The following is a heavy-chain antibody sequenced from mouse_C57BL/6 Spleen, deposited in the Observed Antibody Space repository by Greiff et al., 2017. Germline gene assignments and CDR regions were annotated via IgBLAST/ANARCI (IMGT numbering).Heavy chain of an antibody. D-gene: IGHD2-5*01. V-gene: IGHV2-5*01. CDR2: IWRGGST. CDR3: AKAYYSNSYYFDY. Sequence: VKLMESGPGLVQPSQSLSITCTVSGFSLTSYGVHWVRQSPGKGLEWLGVIWRGGSTDYNAAFMSRLSITKENSKSQVFFKMNSLQADDTAIYYCAKAYYSNSYYFDYWGQGTTLTVSS. J-gene: IGHJ2*01. CDR1: GFSLTSYG.